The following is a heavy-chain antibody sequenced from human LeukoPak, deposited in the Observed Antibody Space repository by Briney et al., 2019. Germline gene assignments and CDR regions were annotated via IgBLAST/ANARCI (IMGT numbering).Heavy chain of an antibody. J-gene: IGHJ1*01. Sequence: PSETLSLTCAVSGVSLTGYYWSWIRQSPGKGLEWIGEINHRGSTNYNPSLKSRVTISVDTSKKQFSLNLSSVTVADTAVYYCARRGRYCTGANCYTGYFQHWGQGTLVTVSS. D-gene: IGHD2-2*02. CDR1: GVSLTGYY. CDR3: ARRGRYCTGANCYTGYFQH. V-gene: IGHV4-34*01. CDR2: INHRGST.